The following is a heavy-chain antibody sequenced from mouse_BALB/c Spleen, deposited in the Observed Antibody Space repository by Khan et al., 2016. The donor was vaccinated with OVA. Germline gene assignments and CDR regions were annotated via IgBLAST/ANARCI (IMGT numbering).Heavy chain of an antibody. D-gene: IGHD2-2*01. CDR2: IWTGGIT. CDR3: SRSYGYDVGGFAY. J-gene: IGHJ3*01. V-gene: IGHV2-9*02. CDR1: GFSLSNYG. Sequence: QVQLKQSGPGLVAPSQSLSITCTVSGFSLSNYGIHWVRQPPGKGLEWLGVIWTGGITNYNSALMSRLIISKDNSKSQVFLKMNRLQTDDTAIYFCSRSYGYDVGGFAYWGQGTLVTVSA.